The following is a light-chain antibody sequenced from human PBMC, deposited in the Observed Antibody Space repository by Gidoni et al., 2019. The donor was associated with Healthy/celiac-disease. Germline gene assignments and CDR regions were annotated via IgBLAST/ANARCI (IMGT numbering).Light chain of an antibody. CDR3: QQYNNWPPRYT. CDR1: QSVSSN. V-gene: IGKV3-15*01. CDR2: GAS. Sequence: DIVLTQSPATLSVSPGERATLSCRASQSVSSNFAWYQQKPGQAPRLLIYGASTRATGIPARFSGSGSGTEFTLTISSLQSEDFAVYYCQQYNNWPPRYTFGQGTKLEIK. J-gene: IGKJ2*01.